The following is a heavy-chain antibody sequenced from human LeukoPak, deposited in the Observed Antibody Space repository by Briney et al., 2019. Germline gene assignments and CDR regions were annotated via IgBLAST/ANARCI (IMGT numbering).Heavy chain of an antibody. D-gene: IGHD6-19*01. CDR1: GFTFRDSS. J-gene: IGHJ4*02. Sequence: PGGSLRLSCAVSGFTFRDSSMNWVRQAPGKGLEWVSYMSSSSTTVYYADSVKGRFTISRDNAKNSLYLQMNSLRAEDTAVYYCASGIVVAGTGFDYWGQGTLVTVSS. CDR3: ASGIVVAGTGFDY. CDR2: MSSSSTTV. V-gene: IGHV3-48*01.